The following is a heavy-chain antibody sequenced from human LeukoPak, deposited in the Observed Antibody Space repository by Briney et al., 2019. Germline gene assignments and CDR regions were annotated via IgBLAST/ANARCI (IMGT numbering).Heavy chain of an antibody. J-gene: IGHJ6*02. D-gene: IGHD2-2*01. Sequence: QTGGSLRLSCAASGFTFRSYAIYWVRQAPGKGLEWVSGISGSGGDTYFADSVKGRFTISRDNAKNSLYLQMNSLRAEDTAVYYCARELDDYYAMNGMDVWGQGTTVTVSS. V-gene: IGHV3-23*01. CDR2: ISGSGGDT. CDR3: ARELDDYYAMNGMDV. CDR1: GFTFRSYA.